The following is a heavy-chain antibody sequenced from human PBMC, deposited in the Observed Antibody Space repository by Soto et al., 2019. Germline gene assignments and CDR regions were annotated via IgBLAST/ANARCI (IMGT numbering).Heavy chain of an antibody. V-gene: IGHV1-3*01. CDR3: TILRHFGEGLLISP. CDR1: GYTFTNYA. J-gene: IGHJ5*02. CDR2: INAGNGNA. D-gene: IGHD3-16*01. Sequence: GSSVKVSCEASGYTFTNYAMHWVRQAPGQRLEWMGWINAGNGNAKYSQKFQGRVTITRDTSASTDYMELRSLRSEDTAVYSCTILRHFGEGLLISPWGQGTLVTVAS.